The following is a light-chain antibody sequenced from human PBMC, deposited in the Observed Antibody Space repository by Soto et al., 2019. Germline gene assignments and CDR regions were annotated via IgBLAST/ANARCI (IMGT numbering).Light chain of an antibody. Sequence: DLQMTQSPSSLSASVGDRVTITCRASQDIRNDLGWYQQRPGEAPKRLISAASSLQSGVPSRFSGSGSETEFTLTISSLQPEDSATYYCLQHNDYPVTFGQGTKLEIK. CDR2: AAS. V-gene: IGKV1-17*01. CDR1: QDIRND. CDR3: LQHNDYPVT. J-gene: IGKJ2*01.